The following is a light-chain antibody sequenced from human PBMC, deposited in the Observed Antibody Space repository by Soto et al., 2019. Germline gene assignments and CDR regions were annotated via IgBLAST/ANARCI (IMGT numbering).Light chain of an antibody. Sequence: EIVLTQSPGTLSLSPGERATLSCRASQSISSSYLAWYQQKPGEAPRLLIYGASNKATGIPDRFSGSGSRTAFTLTISRLEPEDFAVYYCQRYGRSSLTFGGWTKVEIK. J-gene: IGKJ4*01. CDR3: QRYGRSSLT. CDR2: GAS. V-gene: IGKV3-20*01. CDR1: QSISSSY.